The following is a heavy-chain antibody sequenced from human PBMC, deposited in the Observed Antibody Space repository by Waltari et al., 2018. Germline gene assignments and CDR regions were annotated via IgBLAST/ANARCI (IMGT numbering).Heavy chain of an antibody. J-gene: IGHJ4*02. CDR2: SSSSSSYI. Sequence: EVQLVESGGGLVKPGGSLRLSCAASGFTFSSYSMNWVRQAPGKGLEVVSSSSSSSSYIYYADSVKGRFTISRDNAKNSLYLQMNSLRAEDTAVYYCARGTGTPPNYFDYWGQGTLVTVSS. CDR3: ARGTGTPPNYFDY. CDR1: GFTFSSYS. V-gene: IGHV3-21*01. D-gene: IGHD1-7*01.